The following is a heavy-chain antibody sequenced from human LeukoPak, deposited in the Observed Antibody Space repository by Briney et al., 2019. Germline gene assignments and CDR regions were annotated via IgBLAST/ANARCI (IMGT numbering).Heavy chain of an antibody. V-gene: IGHV4-61*02. CDR2: IFKGVST. CDR1: GGSMSIGDYH. CDR3: AIRNFGNGFHI. J-gene: IGHJ3*02. Sequence: PSQTLSLTCTVSGGSMSIGDYHWTWLRQPAGKGLEWIGRIFKGVSTNYNPSLKSRATISQDTSKNQFSLDLTSVTAADTAVYYCAIRNFGNGFHIWGQGTLVTVSS. D-gene: IGHD3-9*01.